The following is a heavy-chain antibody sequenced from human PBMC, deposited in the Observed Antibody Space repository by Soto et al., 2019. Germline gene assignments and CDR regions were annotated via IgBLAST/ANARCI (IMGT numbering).Heavy chain of an antibody. V-gene: IGHV4-39*01. CDR1: GGSISSSSYY. CDR3: ARIGCTNGVCYRIDY. Sequence: SETLSLTCAVSGGSISSSSYYWGWIRQPPGKGLEWIGSIYYSGSTYYNPSLKSRVTISVDTSKNQFSLKLSSVTAADTAVYYCARIGCTNGVCYRIDYWGQGTLVTVSS. CDR2: IYYSGST. D-gene: IGHD2-8*01. J-gene: IGHJ4*02.